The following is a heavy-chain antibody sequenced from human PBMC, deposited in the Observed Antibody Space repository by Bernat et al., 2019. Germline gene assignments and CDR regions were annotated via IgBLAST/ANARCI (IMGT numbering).Heavy chain of an antibody. CDR3: ASLRTADHAFDI. Sequence: QVQLQQWGAGLLKPSETLSLTCAVYGGSFSGYYWSWIRQPPGKGLEWIGEINHSGSTNYNPSLKSRVTISVDTSKNQFSLKLSYVTAADTAVYYCASLRTADHAFDIWGQGTMVTVSS. V-gene: IGHV4-34*01. CDR2: INHSGST. CDR1: GGSFSGYY. J-gene: IGHJ3*02. D-gene: IGHD5/OR15-5a*01.